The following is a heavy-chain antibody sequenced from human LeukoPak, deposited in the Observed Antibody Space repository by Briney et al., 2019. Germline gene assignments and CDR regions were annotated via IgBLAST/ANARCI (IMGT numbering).Heavy chain of an antibody. CDR2: IWYDGSNK. CDR1: GFTFSSYG. Sequence: HPGGSLRLSCAASGFTFSSYGMHWVRQAPGKGLGWVAVIWYDGSNKYYADSVKGRFAISRDNSKNTLYLQMNSLRAEDTAVYYCARDGGSSGYDLDYWGQGTLVTVSS. V-gene: IGHV3-33*01. D-gene: IGHD5-12*01. J-gene: IGHJ4*02. CDR3: ARDGGSSGYDLDY.